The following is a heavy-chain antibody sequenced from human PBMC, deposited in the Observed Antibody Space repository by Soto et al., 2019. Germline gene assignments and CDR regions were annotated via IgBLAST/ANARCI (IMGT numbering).Heavy chain of an antibody. CDR3: AKDLMQQLANPGYGY. CDR1: GFTFSSYA. D-gene: IGHD6-13*01. CDR2: ISGSGGST. V-gene: IGHV3-23*01. J-gene: IGHJ4*02. Sequence: GGSLRLSCAASGFTFSSYAMSWVRQAPGKGLEWVSAISGSGGSTYYADSVKGRFTISRDNSKNTLYLQMNSLRAEDTAVYYCAKDLMQQLANPGYGYWGQGTLVTVSS.